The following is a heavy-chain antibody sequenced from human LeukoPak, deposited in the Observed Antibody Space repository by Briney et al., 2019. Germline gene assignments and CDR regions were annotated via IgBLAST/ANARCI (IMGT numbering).Heavy chain of an antibody. D-gene: IGHD5-12*01. J-gene: IGHJ4*02. CDR3: AKDRSGYSGYDCFDY. Sequence: GGSLRLSCAASGFTFRSYAMSWVRQAPGKGLEWVSFVSGNGDSTYYADSVKGRFTISRDNSKNTLYLQMNSLRAEDTAVYYCAKDRSGYSGYDCFDYWGQGTLVTVSS. V-gene: IGHV3-23*01. CDR2: VSGNGDST. CDR1: GFTFRSYA.